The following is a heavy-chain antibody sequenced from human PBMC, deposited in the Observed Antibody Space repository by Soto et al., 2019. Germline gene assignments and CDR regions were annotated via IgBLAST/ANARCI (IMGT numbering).Heavy chain of an antibody. J-gene: IGHJ4*02. V-gene: IGHV4-34*01. CDR3: ARGLDGYRFRPYYYDY. Sequence: PSETLSLTCAVYGGSFSGYYWSWIRQPPGKGLEWIGEINHSGSTNYNPSLKSRVTISVDTSKNQFSLKLSSVTAADTAVYYCARGLDGYRFRPYYYDYRTQGTLVTVSS. CDR2: INHSGST. D-gene: IGHD5-12*01. CDR1: GGSFSGYY.